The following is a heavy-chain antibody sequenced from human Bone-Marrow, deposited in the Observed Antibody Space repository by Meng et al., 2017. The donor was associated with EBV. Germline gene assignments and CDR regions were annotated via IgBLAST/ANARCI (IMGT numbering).Heavy chain of an antibody. V-gene: IGHV3-11*01. J-gene: IGHJ4*02. CDR2: ISSSGSSI. CDR3: ARGQGPVEGCFDY. Sequence: VEVVGSGGGLVKPGGSLRLSCAASGFTFSDYYMSWIRQAPGKGLEWVSYISSSGSSIYYVDSVKGRFTISRDNAKNSLYLQMDSLRAEDTALYYCARGQGPVEGCFDYWGQGTLVTVSS. D-gene: IGHD6-19*01. CDR1: GFTFSDYY.